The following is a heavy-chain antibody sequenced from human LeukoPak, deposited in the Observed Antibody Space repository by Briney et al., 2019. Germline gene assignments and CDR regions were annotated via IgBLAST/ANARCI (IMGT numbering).Heavy chain of an antibody. Sequence: GGSLRLSCVASGFTVSSNYMSWVRQAPGKGLEWVSVIYAGGSTYYADSVKGRFTFFRDNSKNTLYLQMNSLRAEDTAIYYCARGFNRGFDPWGQGTLVIVSS. D-gene: IGHD1-14*01. CDR2: IYAGGST. J-gene: IGHJ5*02. V-gene: IGHV3-53*01. CDR3: ARGFNRGFDP. CDR1: GFTVSSNY.